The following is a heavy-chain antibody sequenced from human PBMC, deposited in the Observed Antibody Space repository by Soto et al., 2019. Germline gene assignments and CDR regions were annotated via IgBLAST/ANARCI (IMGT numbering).Heavy chain of an antibody. CDR3: ARGEGRLVGTWFDP. D-gene: IGHD5-12*01. J-gene: IGHJ5*02. V-gene: IGHV4-34*01. CDR1: GGSFSRYY. CDR2: INHSGST. Sequence: SETLSLTCDVYGGSFSRYYWNWIRQPPGKGLEWLGEINHSGSTNYNPSLESRVTISLDTSKTQFSLKLTSVTAADTAVYYCARGEGRLVGTWFDPWGQGTLVTVS.